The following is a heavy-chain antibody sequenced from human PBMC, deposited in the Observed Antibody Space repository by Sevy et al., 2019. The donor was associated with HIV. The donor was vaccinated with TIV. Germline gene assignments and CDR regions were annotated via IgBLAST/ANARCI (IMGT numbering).Heavy chain of an antibody. CDR2: INHSGAT. J-gene: IGHJ4*02. CDR3: ARPLLYWLY. Sequence: SETLSLTCAVYGGSFNTYQWSWIRQPPGKGLEWIGEINHSGATNYSPSLKSRVTISADKSNNQFSLRLSSVTAADTAVYYCARPLLYWLYWGQGTLVTVSS. CDR1: GGSFNTYQ. D-gene: IGHD2-8*02. V-gene: IGHV4-34*01.